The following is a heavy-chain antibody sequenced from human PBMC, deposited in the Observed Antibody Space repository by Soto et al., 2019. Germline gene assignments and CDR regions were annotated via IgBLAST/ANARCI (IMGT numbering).Heavy chain of an antibody. CDR3: AREGKDIVATIRPYYFDY. J-gene: IGHJ4*02. D-gene: IGHD5-12*01. CDR2: IWYDGSNK. V-gene: IGHV3-33*01. Sequence: QVQLVESGGGVVQPGRSLRLSCAASGFTFSSYGMHWVRQAPGKGLEWVAVIWYDGSNKYYADSVKGRFTISRDNSKNTLYLKMNSLRAEDPAVYYCAREGKDIVATIRPYYFDYWGQGTLVTVSS. CDR1: GFTFSSYG.